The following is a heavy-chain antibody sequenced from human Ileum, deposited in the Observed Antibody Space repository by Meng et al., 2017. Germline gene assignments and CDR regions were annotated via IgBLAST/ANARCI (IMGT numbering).Heavy chain of an antibody. V-gene: IGHV4-61*02. J-gene: IGHJ4*02. D-gene: IGHD3-22*01. CDR1: GGSISSGDCY. Sequence: SETLSLTCTVSGGSISSGDCYWTWIRQPAGKGLEWIGRVHTSGSTNYNPSLKSRVTISVDTSKNQFSLRLSSVTAADTAVYFCARYYYDSTAPVFDYWGQGTQVTVSS. CDR2: VHTSGST. CDR3: ARYYYDSTAPVFDY.